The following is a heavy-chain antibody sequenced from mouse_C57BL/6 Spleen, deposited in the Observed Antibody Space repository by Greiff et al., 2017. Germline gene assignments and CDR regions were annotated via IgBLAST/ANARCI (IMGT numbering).Heavy chain of an antibody. D-gene: IGHD2-5*01. CDR2: ISSGSSTI. Sequence: EVKLVESGGGLVKPGGSLKLSCAASGFTFSDYGMHWVRQAPEKGLEWVAYISSGSSTIYYADTVKGRFTISRDNAKNTLFMERTMLRSEDTAMYDCARNLYSNYVDYAMDYWGQGTSVTVSS. J-gene: IGHJ4*01. CDR1: GFTFSDYG. V-gene: IGHV5-17*01. CDR3: ARNLYSNYVDYAMDY.